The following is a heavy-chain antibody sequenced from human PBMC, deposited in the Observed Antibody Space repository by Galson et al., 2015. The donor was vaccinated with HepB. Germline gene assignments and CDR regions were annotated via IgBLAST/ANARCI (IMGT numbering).Heavy chain of an antibody. CDR2: ISGSGGST. Sequence: SLRLSCAASGFTFSSYAMSWVRQAPGKGLEWVSAISGSGGSTYYADSVKGRFTISRDNSKNTLYLQMDSLRAEDTAVYYCAKKGIQGWWSPGAFDIWGQGTMVTVSS. V-gene: IGHV3-23*01. D-gene: IGHD2-15*01. J-gene: IGHJ3*02. CDR1: GFTFSSYA. CDR3: AKKGIQGWWSPGAFDI.